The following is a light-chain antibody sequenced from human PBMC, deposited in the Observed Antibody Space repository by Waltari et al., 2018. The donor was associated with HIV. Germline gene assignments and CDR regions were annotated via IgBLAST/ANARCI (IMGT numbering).Light chain of an antibody. V-gene: IGKV3-15*01. CDR2: GAS. Sequence: EIVMTQSPATLSVSPGERATLSCRASQSVSSNLAWYQQKPGQAPRLLIYGASTRATGIPARFSGSGSGTEFTLTIGSLQSEDFAVYYCQLYDNWPPYTFGQGTKLEIK. CDR1: QSVSSN. J-gene: IGKJ2*01. CDR3: QLYDNWPPYT.